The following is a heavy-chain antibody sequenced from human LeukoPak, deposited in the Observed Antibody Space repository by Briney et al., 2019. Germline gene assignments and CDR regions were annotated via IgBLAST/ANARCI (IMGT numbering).Heavy chain of an antibody. D-gene: IGHD6-13*01. J-gene: IGHJ4*02. CDR3: ARGLAAAGLYFDY. CDR1: GFIFSSYE. V-gene: IGHV3-48*03. CDR2: ISSSGHTI. Sequence: PGGSLRLSCAASGFIFSSYEMNWVRQAPGEGLEWVSYISSSGHTIYYADSVKGRFTISRDNAKNSLYLQMNSLRAEDTAVYYCARGLAAAGLYFDYWGQGTLVTVSS.